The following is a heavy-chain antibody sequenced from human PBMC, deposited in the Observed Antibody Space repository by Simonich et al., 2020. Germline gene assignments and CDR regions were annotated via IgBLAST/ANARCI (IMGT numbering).Heavy chain of an antibody. CDR1: GFTVSSYW. CDR2: IKQDGSEK. V-gene: IGHV3-7*01. CDR3: ARDGLGTAYYYYMDV. Sequence: EVQLVESGGGLVQPGGSLRLSCAASGFTVSSYWRSWVRQAPGKGLEWVANIKQDGSEKYYVDSVKGRFTIARDNAKNSLYLQMNSLRAEDTAVYYCARDGLGTAYYYYMDVWGKGTTVTVSS. D-gene: IGHD7-27*01. J-gene: IGHJ6*03.